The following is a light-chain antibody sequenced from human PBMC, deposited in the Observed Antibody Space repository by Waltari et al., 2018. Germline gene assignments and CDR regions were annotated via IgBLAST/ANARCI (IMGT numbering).Light chain of an antibody. CDR3: AAWDDSLNGPV. V-gene: IGLV1-44*01. Sequence: QSVVTQPPSASGTLGQRVTMSCSGSSSNIGTYAVPWYPQPPGTATKLLIYSNNQRPSGVPDRFSGSKSGTSASLASSGLQSEDEADYYCAAWDDSLNGPVFGTGTKVTVL. CDR1: SSNIGTYA. CDR2: SNN. J-gene: IGLJ1*01.